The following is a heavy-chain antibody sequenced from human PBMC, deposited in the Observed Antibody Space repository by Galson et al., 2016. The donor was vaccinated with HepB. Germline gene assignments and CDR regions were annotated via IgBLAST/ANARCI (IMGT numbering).Heavy chain of an antibody. CDR3: ARGYGVNSLDY. V-gene: IGHV3-48*02. J-gene: IGHJ4*02. CDR2: ISGSGAAI. CDR1: GXXFSXXX. Sequence: SLXXSCAASGXXFSXXXMNXXXQAXGKGLEWVSYISGSGAAIYYADSVEGRFTISRDNAKNSLYLQMNSLRDEDTAVYHCARGYGVNSLDYWGQGTLVTVSS. D-gene: IGHD4-23*01.